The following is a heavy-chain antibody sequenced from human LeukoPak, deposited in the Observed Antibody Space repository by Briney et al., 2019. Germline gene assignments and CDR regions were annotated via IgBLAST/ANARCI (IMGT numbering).Heavy chain of an antibody. D-gene: IGHD3-10*01. CDR1: GFTFTNYW. J-gene: IGHJ4*02. CDR3: ARLYGSGSSVFF. Sequence: GGSLRLSCATSGFTFTNYWMSWVRQAPGKGLEWVANMKQDGREKYFVDSVKGRFTISRDNAKSSVYLQMNSLRAEDTAVYYCARLYGSGSSVFFWGQGTLVTVSS. V-gene: IGHV3-7*01. CDR2: MKQDGREK.